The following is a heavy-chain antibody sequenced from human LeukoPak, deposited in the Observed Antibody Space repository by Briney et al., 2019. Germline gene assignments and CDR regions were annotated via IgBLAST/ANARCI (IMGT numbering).Heavy chain of an antibody. Sequence: GGSLRLSCATSRFTFSSYIMNWVRQAPGKGLEWVSSISSSSSSIYYADSVKGRFTISRDNAKSSLYLQMNSLRVEDTAVYYCARERCSGGSCYSGLDYWGRGTLVTVSS. CDR1: RFTFSSYI. V-gene: IGHV3-21*01. D-gene: IGHD2-15*01. CDR2: ISSSSSSI. J-gene: IGHJ4*02. CDR3: ARERCSGGSCYSGLDY.